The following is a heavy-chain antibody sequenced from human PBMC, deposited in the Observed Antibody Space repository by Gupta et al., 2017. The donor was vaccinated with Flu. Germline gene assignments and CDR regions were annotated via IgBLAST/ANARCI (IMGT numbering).Heavy chain of an antibody. J-gene: IGHJ3*02. Sequence: EVQLVESGGGLVQPGRSLRLACAASGFRFDDYAMHWVRQAPGKGLEWVSGMSWNSGRIDYADSVKGRFTISRDNAKYSLDLQMNSLREEDTDLYYCAKDIALRNYGYVGGSREAFDIWGQGTMVTVSS. CDR3: AKDIALRNYGYVGGSREAFDI. CDR1: GFRFDDYA. V-gene: IGHV3-9*01. D-gene: IGHD3-16*01. CDR2: MSWNSGRI.